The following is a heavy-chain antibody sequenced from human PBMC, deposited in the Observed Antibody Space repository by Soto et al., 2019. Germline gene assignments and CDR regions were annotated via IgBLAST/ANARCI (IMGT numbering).Heavy chain of an antibody. V-gene: IGHV1-18*01. CDR2: ISGYNGNT. Sequence: QVQLVQSGAEVKKPGASVKVSCKASGYTFSSYGISWVRQAPGQGLEWMGWISGYNGNTKYAEKFQGRVTMTTDTSTSTVYMELRSLRSDDTALYYCARDLYNSSPTHGFWGQGTLVTVSS. D-gene: IGHD6-6*01. J-gene: IGHJ4*02. CDR1: GYTFSSYG. CDR3: ARDLYNSSPTHGF.